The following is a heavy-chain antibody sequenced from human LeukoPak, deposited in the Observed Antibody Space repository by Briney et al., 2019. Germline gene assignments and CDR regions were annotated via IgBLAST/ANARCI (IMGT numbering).Heavy chain of an antibody. V-gene: IGHV3-9*01. CDR1: GFTFDDYA. CDR3: AKDSTAAVAGMDV. Sequence: PGGSLRLSCAASGFTFDDYAMHWVRQAPEKGLEWVSGISWNSVSIGYADSVKGRFTISRDNAKNSLYLQMNSLRAEDTALYYCAKDSTAAVAGMDVWGQGTTVTVSS. CDR2: ISWNSVSI. D-gene: IGHD6-13*01. J-gene: IGHJ6*02.